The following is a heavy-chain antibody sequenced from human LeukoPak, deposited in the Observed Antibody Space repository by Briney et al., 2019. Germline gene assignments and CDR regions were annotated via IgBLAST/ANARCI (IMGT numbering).Heavy chain of an antibody. D-gene: IGHD4-17*01. CDR3: ASAAATLTNLRLVDY. CDR1: GFTFSIYA. J-gene: IGHJ4*02. Sequence: GGSLRLSCAASGFTFSIYAIQWVRQAPGKGLEWVAVISSDGINKYYAGSVMGRFTISRDNSMNTLYLQMNSLRTEDTGVYYCASAAATLTNLRLVDYWGQGTLVTVSS. V-gene: IGHV3-30-3*01. CDR2: ISSDGINK.